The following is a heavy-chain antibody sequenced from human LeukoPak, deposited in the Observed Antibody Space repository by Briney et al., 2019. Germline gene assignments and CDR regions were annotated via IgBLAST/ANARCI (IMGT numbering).Heavy chain of an antibody. Sequence: GASVKVSCKASGYTFTNYDINWGRQAPGQGLEWMGWMNPNSGSTGYAQQFQGRVTMTRNTSISTAYMELSSLRSDDTAVYYCARSLNSRLIDYWGQETLVTVSS. J-gene: IGHJ4*02. CDR1: GYTFTNYD. D-gene: IGHD6-13*01. CDR2: MNPNSGST. CDR3: ARSLNSRLIDY. V-gene: IGHV1-8*01.